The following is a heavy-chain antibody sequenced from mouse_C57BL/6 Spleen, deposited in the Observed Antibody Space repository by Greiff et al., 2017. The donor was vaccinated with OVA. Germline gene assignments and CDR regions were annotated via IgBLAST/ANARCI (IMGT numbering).Heavy chain of an antibody. D-gene: IGHD1-1*01. CDR3: ASNYYGSSDVRAMDY. V-gene: IGHV2-2*01. Sequence: VQLQESGPGLVQPSQSLSITCTVSGFSLTSYGVHWVRQSPGKGLEWLGVIWSGGSTDYNAAFISRLSISKDNSKSQVFFKMNSLQADDTAIYYCASNYYGSSDVRAMDYWGQGTSVTVSS. CDR1: GFSLTSYG. CDR2: IWSGGST. J-gene: IGHJ4*01.